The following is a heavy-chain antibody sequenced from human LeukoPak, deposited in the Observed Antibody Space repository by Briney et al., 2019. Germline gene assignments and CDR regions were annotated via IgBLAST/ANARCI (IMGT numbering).Heavy chain of an antibody. J-gene: IGHJ4*02. Sequence: PGRSLRLSCAASGFNFGSYSMHWVRQAPGKGLEWGAVISYDGNNKYYADSVKGRFTISRDNSKNTLYLQMNSLRAEDTAVYYCARDYYDSSGYYGYWGQGTLVTVS. V-gene: IGHV3-30-3*01. CDR2: ISYDGNNK. D-gene: IGHD3-22*01. CDR1: GFNFGSYS. CDR3: ARDYYDSSGYYGY.